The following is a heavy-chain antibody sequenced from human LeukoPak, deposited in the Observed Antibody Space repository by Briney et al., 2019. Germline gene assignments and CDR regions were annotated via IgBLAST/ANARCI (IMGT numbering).Heavy chain of an antibody. CDR1: GYSFTSYW. J-gene: IGHJ4*02. CDR3: ARGRTTVVSRDFDY. Sequence: KVSCKASGYSFTSYWIGWVRQMPGKGLEWMGIIYPGDSDTRYSPSFQGQVTISADKSISTAYLQWSSLKASDTAIYYCARGRTTVVSRDFDYWGQGTLVTVSS. CDR2: IYPGDSDT. D-gene: IGHD4-23*01. V-gene: IGHV5-51*01.